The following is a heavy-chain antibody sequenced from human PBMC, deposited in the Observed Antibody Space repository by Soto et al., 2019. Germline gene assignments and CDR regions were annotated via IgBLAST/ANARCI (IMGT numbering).Heavy chain of an antibody. Sequence: GGSLRLSCAASGFTFSSYWMSWVRQAPGKGLEWVANIKEDGSEKYYVDSVKGRFTISRDNAKSSLFLRMNSLRAEDTAVYYCARRGDDFDYWGQGTLVTVSS. CDR2: IKEDGSEK. D-gene: IGHD2-21*01. J-gene: IGHJ4*02. V-gene: IGHV3-7*01. CDR1: GFTFSSYW. CDR3: ARRGDDFDY.